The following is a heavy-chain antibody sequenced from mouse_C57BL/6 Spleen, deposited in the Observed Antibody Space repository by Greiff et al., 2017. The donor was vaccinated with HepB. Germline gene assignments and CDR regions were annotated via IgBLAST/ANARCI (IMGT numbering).Heavy chain of an antibody. J-gene: IGHJ4*01. V-gene: IGHV1-74*01. CDR3: EIDYGSSLHYYDMDY. CDR2: IHPSDSDT. D-gene: IGHD1-1*01. CDR1: GYTFTSSW. Sequence: QVQLQQPGAELVKPGASVKLSCKASGYTFTSSWMHWVKQRPGQGLEWIGRIHPSDSDTNYNQKFKGKATLTVDKSSSTAYMQLSSLTSEDSAVYYCEIDYGSSLHYYDMDYWGQGTSVTVSS.